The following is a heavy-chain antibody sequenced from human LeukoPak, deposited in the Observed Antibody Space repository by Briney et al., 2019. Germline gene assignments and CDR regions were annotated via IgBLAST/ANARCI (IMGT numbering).Heavy chain of an antibody. D-gene: IGHD6-19*01. V-gene: IGHV3-15*01. CDR2: IKSKTDGGTT. CDR3: TTPRLGSDAFEI. Sequence: NPGGSLRLSCAASGFTFSSYWMHWVRQAPGKGLEWVGRIKSKTDGGTTDYAAPVKGRFTISRDDSRNTLYLQMNSLKTEDTAVYYCTTPRLGSDAFEIWGQGTMVTVSS. CDR1: GFTFSSYW. J-gene: IGHJ3*02.